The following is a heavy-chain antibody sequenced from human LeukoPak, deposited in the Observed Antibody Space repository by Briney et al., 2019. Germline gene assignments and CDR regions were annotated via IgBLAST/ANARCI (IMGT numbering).Heavy chain of an antibody. CDR1: GYSFTSYW. CDR3: ARRPLYGSGSRDPYYFDY. V-gene: IGHV5-51*01. Sequence: GESLKISCKGSGYSFTSYWIGWVRQMPGKGLEWMGIIYPGDSDTRYSPSFQGQVTISADKSISTAYLQWSSLKASDTAMYYCARRPLYGSGSRDPYYFDYWGQGTLVTVSS. CDR2: IYPGDSDT. J-gene: IGHJ4*02. D-gene: IGHD3-10*01.